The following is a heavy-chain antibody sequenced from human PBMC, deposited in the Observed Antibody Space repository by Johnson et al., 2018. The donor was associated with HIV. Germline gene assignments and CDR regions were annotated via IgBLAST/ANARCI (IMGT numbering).Heavy chain of an antibody. J-gene: IGHJ3*02. Sequence: QVQLVESGGGLVKPGGSLRLSCAASAFTFSDYYMSWIRQAPGKGLEWVSSISGSSSVTNHADSVAYYAESVKGRFTISRDNSRNTVFLQMNSLRAEDTAVYYCARYSGSARAFDIWGQGTMVTVSS. V-gene: IGHV3-11*06. D-gene: IGHD1-26*01. CDR1: AFTFSDYY. CDR3: ARYSGSARAFDI. CDR2: ISGSSSVT.